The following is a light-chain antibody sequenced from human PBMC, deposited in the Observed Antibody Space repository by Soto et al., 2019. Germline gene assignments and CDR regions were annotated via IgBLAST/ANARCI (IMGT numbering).Light chain of an antibody. CDR1: QSVLYNSNNKNF. CDR2: WAS. Sequence: DIVMTQSPDSLAVSLGERATINCKSSQSVLYNSNNKNFLAWYQQKLGQPPKLLIYWASTRESGVPDRFSGSGSGTDSTLTISSLQAEDVAVYYCQQYYGSPVTFGGGTKVDIK. J-gene: IGKJ4*01. V-gene: IGKV4-1*01. CDR3: QQYYGSPVT.